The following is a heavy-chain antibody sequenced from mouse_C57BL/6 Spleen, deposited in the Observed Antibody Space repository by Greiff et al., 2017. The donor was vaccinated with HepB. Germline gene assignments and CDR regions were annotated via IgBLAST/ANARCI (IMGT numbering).Heavy chain of an antibody. Sequence: EVNVVESGGGLVQPKGSLKLSCAASGFSFNTYAMNWVRQAPGKGLEWVARIRSKSNNYATYYADSVKDRFTISRDDSESMLYLQMNNLKTEDTAMYYCVSPGPHEAMDYWGQGTSVTVSS. J-gene: IGHJ4*01. CDR3: VSPGPHEAMDY. CDR2: IRSKSNNYAT. CDR1: GFSFNTYA. V-gene: IGHV10-1*01.